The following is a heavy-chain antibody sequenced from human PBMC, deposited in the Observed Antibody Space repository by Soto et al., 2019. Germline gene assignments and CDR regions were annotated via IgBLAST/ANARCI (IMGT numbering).Heavy chain of an antibody. Sequence: ASVKVSCKASGYTFTSYDINWVRQATGQGLEWMGWMNPNSGNTGYAQKFQGRVTMTRNTSISTAYMELSSLRSEDTAVYYCARGRGGKYQLQSRLPDYWGQGTLVTVSS. CDR2: MNPNSGNT. CDR3: ARGRGGKYQLQSRLPDY. V-gene: IGHV1-8*01. J-gene: IGHJ4*02. CDR1: GYTFTSYD. D-gene: IGHD2-2*01.